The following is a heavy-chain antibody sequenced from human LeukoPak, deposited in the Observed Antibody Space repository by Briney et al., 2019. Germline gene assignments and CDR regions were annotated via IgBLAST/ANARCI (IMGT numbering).Heavy chain of an antibody. J-gene: IGHJ4*02. CDR3: ARQNAEVSHFDN. Sequence: GESLKISCKGSGYSFTTYWIGWVRQMPGKGLEWMGIIYPGDSDTRYNPSFQGQVTISVDKSISTSYLQWSSLEASDSAMYYCARQNAEVSHFDNWGQGTLVTVSS. D-gene: IGHD1-1*01. V-gene: IGHV5-51*01. CDR2: IYPGDSDT. CDR1: GYSFTTYW.